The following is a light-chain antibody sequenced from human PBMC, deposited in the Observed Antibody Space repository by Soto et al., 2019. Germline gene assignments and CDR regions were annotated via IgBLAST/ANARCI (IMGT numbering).Light chain of an antibody. Sequence: DIQMTQSPSTLSAFVGDRVTITCRASQSVSIWLAWYQQKPGKAPKLLIYKASRLESGVPSRFSGSGSGTEFTLTISSLQPDDFASYYCQQYKTYQGTFGQGTKLEIK. CDR3: QQYKTYQGT. CDR1: QSVSIW. V-gene: IGKV1-5*03. CDR2: KAS. J-gene: IGKJ2*01.